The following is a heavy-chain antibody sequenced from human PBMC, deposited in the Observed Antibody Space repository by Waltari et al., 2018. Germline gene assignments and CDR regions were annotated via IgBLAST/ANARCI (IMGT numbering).Heavy chain of an antibody. CDR1: GFTFSSYG. D-gene: IGHD1-26*01. CDR2: ISGSGGST. CDR3: AKDRAIVGATNFDY. J-gene: IGHJ4*02. V-gene: IGHV3-23*04. Sequence: VQLVESGGGVVQPGRSLRLSCAASGFTFSSYGMHWVRQPPGKGLEWVSAISGSGGSTYYADSVKGRFTISRDNSKNTLYLQMNSLRAEDTAVYCCAKDRAIVGATNFDYWGQGTLVTVSS.